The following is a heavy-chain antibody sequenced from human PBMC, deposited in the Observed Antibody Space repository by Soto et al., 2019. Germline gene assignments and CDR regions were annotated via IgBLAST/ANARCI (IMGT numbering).Heavy chain of an antibody. CDR2: IIPILGTA. V-gene: IGHV1-69*01. J-gene: IGHJ4*02. Sequence: QVQLVQSGAEVKKPGSSVKVSCKASGGTFSSYAISWVRQAPGQGLEWMGGIIPILGTANYAKKFQGRVTITADESTSRADMELSSLGSEDTAGYYCAREDTARRLYWGQGTLVTVSS. CDR3: AREDTARRLY. D-gene: IGHD5-18*01. CDR1: GGTFSSYA.